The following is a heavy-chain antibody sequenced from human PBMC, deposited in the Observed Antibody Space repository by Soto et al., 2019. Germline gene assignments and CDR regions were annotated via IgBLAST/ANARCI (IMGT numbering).Heavy chain of an antibody. CDR2: IGTAGDT. J-gene: IGHJ3*02. CDR1: GFTFSSYD. D-gene: IGHD3-22*01. Sequence: GGSLRLSCAASGFTFSSYDMHWVRQATGKGLEWVSAIGTAGDTYYPGSVKGRFTISRENAKNSLYLQMNSLRAEDTAVYYCARATYYYDSSGYYSVEGNDAFDIWGQGTMVTVSS. CDR3: ARATYYYDSSGYYSVEGNDAFDI. V-gene: IGHV3-13*01.